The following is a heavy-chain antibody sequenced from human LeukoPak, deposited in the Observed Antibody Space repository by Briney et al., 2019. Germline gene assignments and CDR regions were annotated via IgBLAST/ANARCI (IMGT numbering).Heavy chain of an antibody. V-gene: IGHV4-4*02. J-gene: IGHJ4*02. CDR2: IDHSGST. CDR3: ANYVSRTMRDY. D-gene: IGHD3-16*01. CDR1: GGSIINSNW. Sequence: SETLSLTCAVSGGSIINSNWWSWVRQPPGKGLEWIGEIDHSGSTSYNPSLKSRVTMSVDRSQNQFSLRLSSVAATDTAVYYCANYVSRTMRDYWGQGTLVTVSS.